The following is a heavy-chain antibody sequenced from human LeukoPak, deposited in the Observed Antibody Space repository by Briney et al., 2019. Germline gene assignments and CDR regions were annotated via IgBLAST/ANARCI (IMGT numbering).Heavy chain of an antibody. V-gene: IGHV1-46*01. J-gene: IGHJ6*03. D-gene: IGHD3-10*01. CDR2: INPSGGST. Sequence: ASVKVSCKASGYTFTSYYMHWVRQAPGQGLEWMGIINPSGGSTSYAQKFQGRVTMTRNTSISTAYMELSSLRSEDTAVYYCARSRVLLWFGELLPRYRPYYYYYMDVWGKGTTVTISS. CDR1: GYTFTSYY. CDR3: ARSRVLLWFGELLPRYRPYYYYYMDV.